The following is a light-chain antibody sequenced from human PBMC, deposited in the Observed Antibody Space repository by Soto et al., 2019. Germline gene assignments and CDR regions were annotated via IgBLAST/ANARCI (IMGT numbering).Light chain of an antibody. V-gene: IGKV3-11*01. J-gene: IGKJ4*01. CDR1: QSVTSY. CDR2: DAS. CDR3: QQRTDWPLT. Sequence: EILLTQSPATLSLSPGERATLSCRASQSVTSYLTWYQQKPGQAPRLLIYDASNRATGIPARFSGSGSGTDFTLTISSLEPGDFAGYYCQQRTDWPLTFGGGTKVDIK.